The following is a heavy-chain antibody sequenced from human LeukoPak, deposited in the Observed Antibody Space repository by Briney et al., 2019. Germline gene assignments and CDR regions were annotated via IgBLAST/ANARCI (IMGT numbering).Heavy chain of an antibody. CDR2: INHSGST. CDR3: ARGPFPYCSGGGCYSEAYFQH. D-gene: IGHD2-15*01. CDR1: GGSFSGYY. J-gene: IGHJ1*01. V-gene: IGHV4-34*01. Sequence: SETLSLTCAVYGGSFSGYYWSWIRQPPGKGREWIGEINHSGSTNYNPSLKSRVTISVDTSKNQFSLKLSSVTAADTAVYYCARGPFPYCSGGGCYSEAYFQHWGQGTLVTVSS.